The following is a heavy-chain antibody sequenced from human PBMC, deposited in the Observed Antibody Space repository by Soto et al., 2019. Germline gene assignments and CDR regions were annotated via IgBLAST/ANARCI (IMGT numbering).Heavy chain of an antibody. CDR2: INPNGGGT. D-gene: IGHD3-10*01. J-gene: IGHJ4*02. CDR1: GYAFIDHY. CDR3: ARDLHPYYGPGSLHRFFAY. V-gene: IGHV1-2*02. Sequence: KVCWXAAGYAFIDHYSRWLLQTKRQGREWMGWINPNGGGTKYAQRFQGRVTMTRDTSITTVYMQLSGLRSDDTAVYFCARDLHPYYGPGSLHRFFAYWRQGTLVPVSS.